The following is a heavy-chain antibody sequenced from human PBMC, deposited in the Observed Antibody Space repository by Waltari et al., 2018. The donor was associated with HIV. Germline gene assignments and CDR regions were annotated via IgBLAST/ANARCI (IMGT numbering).Heavy chain of an antibody. CDR1: GFTFSSYS. D-gene: IGHD6-19*01. CDR3: AKDRGIAVAGTPSVYFDY. J-gene: IGHJ4*02. CDR2: ISGSGGST. V-gene: IGHV3-23*01. Sequence: EVQLLESGGGLVQPGGSLRLSCAASGFTFSSYSMSWVRQAPGKGLEWVSAISGSGGSTYYADSVKGRFTISRDNSKNTLYLQMNSLRAEDTAVYYCAKDRGIAVAGTPSVYFDYWGQGTLVTVSS.